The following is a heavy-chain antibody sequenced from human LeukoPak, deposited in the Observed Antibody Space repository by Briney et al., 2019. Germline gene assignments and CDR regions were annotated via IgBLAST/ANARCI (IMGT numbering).Heavy chain of an antibody. D-gene: IGHD4-11*01. CDR2: IIWSGGST. V-gene: IGHV3-20*04. CDR3: AKDGGTVTSYYFHP. CDR1: GFTFDDYG. J-gene: IGHJ4*02. Sequence: GGSLRLSCAASGFTFDDYGMSWGRQAPGKGLEWVSGIIWSGGSTGYADSVKGRFTISRDNAKNSLYLQMNSLRAEDTAVYYCAKDGGTVTSYYFHPWGLGTLVTVSS.